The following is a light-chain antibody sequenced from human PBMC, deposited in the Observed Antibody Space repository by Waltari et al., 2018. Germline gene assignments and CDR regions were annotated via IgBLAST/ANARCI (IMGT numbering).Light chain of an antibody. CDR1: SSAVGSYNL. V-gene: IGLV2-23*01. CDR2: EGS. CDR3: CSYAGSSTL. J-gene: IGLJ3*02. Sequence: QSALTQPASVSGSPGPSITISCTGTSSAVGSYNLVPWYQQHPGKAPKLMIYEGSKRPSGVSNRFSGSKSGNTASLTISGLQAEDEADYYCCSYAGSSTLFGGGTKLTVL.